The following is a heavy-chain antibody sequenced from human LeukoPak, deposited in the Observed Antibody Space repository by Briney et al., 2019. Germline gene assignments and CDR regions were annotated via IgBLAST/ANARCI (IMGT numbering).Heavy chain of an antibody. CDR3: ARHVGQMRFDP. Sequence: SETLSLTCTVSGGSISIYYWSWVRQPPGGGLEWIGYADHSGSTNCSPSLKSRVTISVDTTKNQFSLKVTSVTAADTAVYYCARHVGQMRFDPWGQGTLVTVSS. J-gene: IGHJ5*02. V-gene: IGHV4-59*08. CDR1: GGSISIYY. D-gene: IGHD1-26*01. CDR2: ADHSGST.